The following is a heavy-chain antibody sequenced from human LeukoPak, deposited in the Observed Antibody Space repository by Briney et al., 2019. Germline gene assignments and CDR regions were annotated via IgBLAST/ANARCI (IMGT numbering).Heavy chain of an antibody. Sequence: GGSLRLSCAASGFTFSSYGMSWVRQAPGKGLEWVSAISGSGGSTYYADSVKGRFTISRDNSKNTLYLQMNSLRAEDTAVYYCAKDGQYYYDSSGASDYWGQGTLVTVSS. CDR3: AKDGQYYYDSSGASDY. V-gene: IGHV3-23*01. CDR1: GFTFSSYG. J-gene: IGHJ4*02. CDR2: ISGSGGST. D-gene: IGHD3-22*01.